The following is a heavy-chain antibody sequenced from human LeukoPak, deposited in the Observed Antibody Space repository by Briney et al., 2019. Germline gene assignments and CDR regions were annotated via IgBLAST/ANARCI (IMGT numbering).Heavy chain of an antibody. CDR3: ARDRTLGY. Sequence: GGSLRLSCAVSGFTYSSYAMNWVRQAPGKGLEWVSYISSGGSTMYYADSVKGRFTISRDNAKNSLYLQMNSLRAEDTAVYYCARDRTLGYWGQGTLVTVSS. J-gene: IGHJ4*02. CDR1: GFTYSSYA. CDR2: ISSGGSTM. V-gene: IGHV3-48*03.